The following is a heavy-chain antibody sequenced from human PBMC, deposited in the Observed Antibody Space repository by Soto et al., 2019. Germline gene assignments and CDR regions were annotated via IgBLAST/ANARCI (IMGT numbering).Heavy chain of an antibody. Sequence: SETLSLTCAVYGGSVSGYYWSWIRQPPGKGLEWIGEINHSGSTNYNPSLKSRVTISVDTSKNQFSLKLSSVTAADTAVYYCARISIAAGTTTISDPWGQGTLVTVSS. D-gene: IGHD6-13*01. CDR3: ARISIAAGTTTISDP. CDR2: INHSGST. J-gene: IGHJ5*02. CDR1: GGSVSGYY. V-gene: IGHV4-34*01.